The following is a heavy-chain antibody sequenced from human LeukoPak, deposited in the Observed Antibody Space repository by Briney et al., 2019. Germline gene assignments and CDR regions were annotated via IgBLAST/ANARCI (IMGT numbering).Heavy chain of an antibody. CDR1: GFTFSDHY. V-gene: IGHV3-72*01. D-gene: IGHD4-23*01. Sequence: GGSLRLSCAASGFTFSDHYMDWVRQAPGKGLEWVGRIRNKANSYTTKYAASVNGRFTISRDDSKNALYLQMSSLKTEDTAVYYCTRGGITPFDYWGQGILVTVSS. CDR2: IRNKANSYTT. J-gene: IGHJ4*02. CDR3: TRGGITPFDY.